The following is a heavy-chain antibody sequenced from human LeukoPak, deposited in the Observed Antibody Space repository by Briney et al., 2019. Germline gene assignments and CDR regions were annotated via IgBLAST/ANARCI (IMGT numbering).Heavy chain of an antibody. V-gene: IGHV3-23*01. CDR1: GLSFSSSA. J-gene: IGHJ4*02. CDR2: MKGTGET. CDR3: ARASWVSTADAVR. Sequence: GGSLRLSCAASGLSFSSSAMSWVRQAPARGLEWLSSMKGTGETIYADSVRGRCTLFRDGSRNTVYLQLNNLRVEDTAVYYCARASWVSTADAVRWGQGTVVTVSS. D-gene: IGHD3-16*01.